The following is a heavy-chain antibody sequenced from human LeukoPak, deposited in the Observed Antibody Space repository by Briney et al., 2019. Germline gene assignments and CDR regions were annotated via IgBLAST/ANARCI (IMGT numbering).Heavy chain of an antibody. CDR2: IYYSGST. Sequence: SETLSLTCTVSGYSISSGYYWGWIRPPPGKGLEWIGSIYYSGSTYYNPSLKSRVTISVDTSKNQFSLKLSSVTAADTAVYYCARESPFDYWGQGTLVTVSS. V-gene: IGHV4-38-2*02. CDR3: ARESPFDY. CDR1: GYSISSGYY. J-gene: IGHJ4*02.